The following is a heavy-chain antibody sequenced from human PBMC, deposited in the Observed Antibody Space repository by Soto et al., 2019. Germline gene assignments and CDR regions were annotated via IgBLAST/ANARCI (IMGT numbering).Heavy chain of an antibody. Sequence: GGSLRLSCAASGFTFSSYGMHWVRQAPGKGLEWVAVISYDGSNKYYADSVKGRFTISRDNSKNTLYLQMNSLRAEDTAVYYCAKDLNYGSGSYPSTDYWGQGTLVTVSS. D-gene: IGHD3-10*01. CDR2: ISYDGSNK. J-gene: IGHJ4*02. V-gene: IGHV3-30*18. CDR3: AKDLNYGSGSYPSTDY. CDR1: GFTFSSYG.